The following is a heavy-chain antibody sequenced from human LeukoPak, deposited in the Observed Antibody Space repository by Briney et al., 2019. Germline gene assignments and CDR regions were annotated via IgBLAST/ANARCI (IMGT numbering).Heavy chain of an antibody. CDR3: ARPLYYDFWSATPPGFDY. CDR1: GGSISSGGYY. V-gene: IGHV4-39*01. CDR2: IYYSGST. J-gene: IGHJ4*02. Sequence: SETLSLTCTVSGGSISSGGYYWGWIRQPPGKGLEWIGSIYYSGSTYYNPSLKSRVTISVDTSKNQFSLKLSSVTAADTAVYYCARPLYYDFWSATPPGFDYWGQGTLVTVSS. D-gene: IGHD3-3*01.